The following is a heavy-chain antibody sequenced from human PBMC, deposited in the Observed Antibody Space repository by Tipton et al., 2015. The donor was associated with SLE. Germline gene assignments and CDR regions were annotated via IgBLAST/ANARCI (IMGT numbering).Heavy chain of an antibody. Sequence: SLRLSCAASGFTFSSYEMNWVRQAPGKGLEWVSYMSSSGSTIYYADSVKGRFTISRDNAKNSLYLQMNSLRAEDSAVYYCAKGGSDDSGASYSPGYYGMDVWGQGTTVTVSS. V-gene: IGHV3-48*03. CDR2: MSSSGSTI. J-gene: IGHJ6*02. CDR1: GFTFSSYE. D-gene: IGHD3-22*01. CDR3: AKGGSDDSGASYSPGYYGMDV.